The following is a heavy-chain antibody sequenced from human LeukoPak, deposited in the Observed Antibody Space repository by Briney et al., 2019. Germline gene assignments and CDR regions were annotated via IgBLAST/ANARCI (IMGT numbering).Heavy chain of an antibody. CDR1: GGTFSSYA. CDR2: IIPICGTA. V-gene: IGHV1-69*06. Sequence: ASVKVSCKASGGTFSSYAISWVRQAPGQGLEWMGGIIPICGTANYAQKFQGRVTITADKSTSKAYMELSSPRSEDTAVYYCARGALDGGNSFFWYYYYMDVWGKGTTVTVSS. D-gene: IGHD4-23*01. CDR3: ARGALDGGNSFFWYYYYMDV. J-gene: IGHJ6*03.